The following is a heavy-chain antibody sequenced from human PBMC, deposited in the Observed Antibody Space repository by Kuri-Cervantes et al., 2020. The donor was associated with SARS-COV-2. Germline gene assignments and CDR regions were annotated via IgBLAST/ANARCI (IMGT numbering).Heavy chain of an antibody. Sequence: LSLTCAASGFTFSSYAMHWVRQAPGKGLEWVAVISYDGSNKYYADSVKGRFTISRDNSKNTLYLQMNSLRAEDTAVYYCATESSSWYGGSFDYWGQGTLVTVSS. D-gene: IGHD6-13*01. CDR3: ATESSSWYGGSFDY. CDR2: ISYDGSNK. J-gene: IGHJ4*02. CDR1: GFTFSSYA. V-gene: IGHV3-30-3*01.